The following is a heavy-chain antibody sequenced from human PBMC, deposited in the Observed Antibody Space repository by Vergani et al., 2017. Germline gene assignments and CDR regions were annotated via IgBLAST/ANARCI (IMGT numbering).Heavy chain of an antibody. Sequence: EVQLLESGGGLVQPGGSLRLSCAASGFTFSSYAMSWVRQAPGKGLEWVSAISGSGGSTYYADSVKGRFTISRDNSKNTLCLQMNSLRAEDTAVYYCAKQELYSSSSAARYWGQGTLVTVSS. V-gene: IGHV3-23*01. CDR2: ISGSGGST. CDR3: AKQELYSSSSAARY. CDR1: GFTFSSYA. D-gene: IGHD6-6*01. J-gene: IGHJ4*02.